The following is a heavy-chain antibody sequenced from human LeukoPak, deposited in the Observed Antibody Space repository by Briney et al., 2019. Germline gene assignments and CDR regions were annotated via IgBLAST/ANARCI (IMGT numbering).Heavy chain of an antibody. CDR1: GYTFTGYY. Sequence: ASVKVSCKASGYTFTGYYMHWVRQAPGQGLEWMGWINPNSGGTNYAQKFQGRVTITADESTSTAYMELSSLRSEDTAVYYCAREGSSETREYWGQGTLVTVSS. D-gene: IGHD6-19*01. J-gene: IGHJ4*02. CDR2: INPNSGGT. CDR3: AREGSSETREY. V-gene: IGHV1-2*02.